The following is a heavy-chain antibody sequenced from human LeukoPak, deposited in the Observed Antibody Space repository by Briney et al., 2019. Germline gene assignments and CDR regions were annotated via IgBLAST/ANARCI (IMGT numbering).Heavy chain of an antibody. J-gene: IGHJ1*01. Sequence: GGPLRLSCAASGFSFSDYYMTWVRQAPGRGLEWVSYINGRSSNIYYADTVKGRFTISRDNSKNSLYLHMNSLRVDDTAVYYCARRVGATSDHWGQGSLVTVAS. CDR1: GFSFSDYY. V-gene: IGHV3-11*01. CDR3: ARRVGATSDH. CDR2: INGRSSNI. D-gene: IGHD1-26*01.